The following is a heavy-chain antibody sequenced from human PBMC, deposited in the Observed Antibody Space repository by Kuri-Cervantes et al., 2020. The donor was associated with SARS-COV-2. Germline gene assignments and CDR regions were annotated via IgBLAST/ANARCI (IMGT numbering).Heavy chain of an antibody. J-gene: IGHJ4*02. V-gene: IGHV4-59*12. CDR2: IYHSGST. D-gene: IGHD2-2*01. CDR3: ARRRSSTSCYCFDY. CDR1: GGSISSYY. Sequence: GSLRLSCTVSGGSISSYYWSWIRQPPGKGLEWIGEIYHSGSTNYNPSLKSRVTISVDKSKNQFSLKLSSVTAADTAVYYCARRRSSTSCYCFDYWGQGTLVTVSS.